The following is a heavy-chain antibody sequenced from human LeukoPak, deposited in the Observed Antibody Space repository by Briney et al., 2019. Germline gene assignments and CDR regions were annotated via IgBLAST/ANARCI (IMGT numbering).Heavy chain of an antibody. CDR1: GGTFSSYA. J-gene: IGHJ6*02. CDR2: IIPILGIA. V-gene: IGHV1-69*04. Sequence: SVKVSCKASGGTFSSYAISWVRQAPGQGLEWMGRIIPILGIANYAQKFQGRVTITADKSTSTAYMELSSLRSEDTAVYYCASTGPYSSSWAPAYGMDVWGQGTTVTVSS. CDR3: ASTGPYSSSWAPAYGMDV. D-gene: IGHD6-13*01.